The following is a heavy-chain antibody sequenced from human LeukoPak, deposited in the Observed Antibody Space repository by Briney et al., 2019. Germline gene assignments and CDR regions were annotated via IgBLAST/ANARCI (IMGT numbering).Heavy chain of an antibody. V-gene: IGHV3-66*01. CDR1: GFTVSSNY. CDR3: ARVVRSNYASHYYYYGMDV. D-gene: IGHD4-4*01. Sequence: PGGSLRLSCAASGFTVSSNYMSWVRQAPGEGVEWVSVIYSGGSTYYADSVKGRFTISRDNSKNTLYLQMNSLRAEDTAVYYCARVVRSNYASHYYYYGMDVWGQGTTVTVSS. CDR2: IYSGGST. J-gene: IGHJ6*02.